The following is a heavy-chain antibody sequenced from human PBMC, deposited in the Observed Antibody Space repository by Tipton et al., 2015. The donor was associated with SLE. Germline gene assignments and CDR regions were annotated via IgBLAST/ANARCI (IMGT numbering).Heavy chain of an antibody. V-gene: IGHV4-61*02. D-gene: IGHD2-21*01. Sequence: TLSLTCTVSGDSISSGSYYWSWIRQPAGKGLEWIGRIYTSGSTNYNPSLKSRVTISVDTSKNQFSLKLSSVTAADTAVYYCARAGGGDSNWFDPWGQGTLVTVSS. CDR2: IYTSGST. CDR1: GDSISSGSYY. J-gene: IGHJ5*02. CDR3: ARAGGGDSNWFDP.